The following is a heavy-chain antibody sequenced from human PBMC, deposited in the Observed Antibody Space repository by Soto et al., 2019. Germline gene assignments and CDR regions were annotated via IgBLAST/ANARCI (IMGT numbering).Heavy chain of an antibody. V-gene: IGHV5-10-1*01. CDR2: IDPSDSYT. CDR1: GYSFTSYW. Sequence: PGESLKISCKGSGYSFTSYWISWVRQMPGKGLEWMGRIDPSDSYTNYSPSFQGHVTISADKSISTAYLQWSSLKASDTAMYYCARSPLYSSSQEYYYGMDVWGQGTTVTVSS. D-gene: IGHD6-13*01. CDR3: ARSPLYSSSQEYYYGMDV. J-gene: IGHJ6*02.